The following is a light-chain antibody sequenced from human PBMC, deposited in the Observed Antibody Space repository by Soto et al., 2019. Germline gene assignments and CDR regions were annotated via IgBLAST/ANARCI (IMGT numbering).Light chain of an antibody. J-gene: IGKJ5*01. CDR1: QSLVHSDGIAY. Sequence: DVVITQSQLSLPVTLGQPASISCRSNQSLVHSDGIAYFSWVQQRPGRSPRRLIYKVSNRDSGVPARFSGSPSRNDFALTISRVEAEDFGVYYCMQGTHWPITFGQGTRLEIK. CDR2: KVS. CDR3: MQGTHWPIT. V-gene: IGKV2-30*02.